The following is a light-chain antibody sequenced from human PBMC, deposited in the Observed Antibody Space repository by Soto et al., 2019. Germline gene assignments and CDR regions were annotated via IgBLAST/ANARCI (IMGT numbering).Light chain of an antibody. J-gene: IGKJ4*01. CDR1: QSVSSN. CDR2: GAS. CDR3: QQYNNGPPLT. V-gene: IGKV3-15*01. Sequence: ILMTHSPFTLSVSPGERSTLSCMASQSVSSNLAWYQQKPGQAPRLLIYGASTRATGIPARFSGSGSGTEFTLTISSLQSEDFAGYYCQQYNNGPPLTFGGGTKVEIK.